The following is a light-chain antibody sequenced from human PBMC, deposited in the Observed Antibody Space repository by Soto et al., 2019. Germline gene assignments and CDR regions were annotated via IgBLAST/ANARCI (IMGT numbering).Light chain of an antibody. V-gene: IGKV3D-20*01. Sequence: ETVLTQSPATLSLSPGERATLSCGASDTITSNYLAWYQRRPGLAPRLVIYDSSTRATGIPDRFSGSGSGTDFTLTISRLEPEDFQIYYCQQYGISPPTFGQGTKLEIK. CDR3: QQYGISPPT. CDR1: DTITSNY. J-gene: IGKJ2*01. CDR2: DSS.